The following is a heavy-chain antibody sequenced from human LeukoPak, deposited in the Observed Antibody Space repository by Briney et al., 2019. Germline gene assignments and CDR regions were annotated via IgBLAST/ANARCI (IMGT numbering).Heavy chain of an antibody. CDR3: ARDSYCSSTSCYPGGY. CDR2: INPNSGGT. J-gene: IGHJ4*02. Sequence: GASVKVSCKASGYTFTGYYMHWVRQAPGQGLEWMGRINPNSGGTNYAQKFQGRVTMTRGTSISTAYMELSRLRSDDTAVYYCARDSYCSSTSCYPGGYWGQGTLVTVSS. D-gene: IGHD2-2*01. CDR1: GYTFTGYY. V-gene: IGHV1-2*06.